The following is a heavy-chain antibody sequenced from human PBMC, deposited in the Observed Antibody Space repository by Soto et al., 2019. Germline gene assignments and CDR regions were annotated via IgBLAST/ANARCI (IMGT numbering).Heavy chain of an antibody. CDR3: ASDPFPRPVSGESWFDP. Sequence: QVQLVQSGAEVKKPGSSVKVSCKASGGTFSSYTISWVRQAPGQGLEWMGRIIPILGIANYAQKFQGRVTINAXXAXSXXYMELSSLRSEDTAVYYRASDPFPRPVSGESWFDPWGQGTLVTVSS. D-gene: IGHD3-10*02. CDR1: GGTFSSYT. CDR2: IIPILGIA. V-gene: IGHV1-69*02. J-gene: IGHJ5*02.